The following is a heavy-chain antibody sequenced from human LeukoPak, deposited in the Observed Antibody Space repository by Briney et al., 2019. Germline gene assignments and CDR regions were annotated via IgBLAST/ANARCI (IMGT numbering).Heavy chain of an antibody. V-gene: IGHV3-7*01. J-gene: IGHJ6*03. CDR2: IKQDGSGK. CDR1: GFTFSNYS. Sequence: PGGSLRLSCAGSGFTFSNYSINWVRQAPGKGLEWVANIKQDGSGKYYVDSVKGRFTISRDNAKNSLYLQMNSLRAEDTAVYYCARADYYYYYMDVWGKGTTVTVSS. CDR3: ARADYYYYYMDV.